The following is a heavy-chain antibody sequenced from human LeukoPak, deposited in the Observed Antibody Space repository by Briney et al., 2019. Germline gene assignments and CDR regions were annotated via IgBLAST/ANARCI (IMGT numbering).Heavy chain of an antibody. J-gene: IGHJ4*02. CDR2: ISTSSNYI. D-gene: IGHD5-18*01. CDR1: GSTFNNYN. Sequence: GGSLRLSCAASGSTFNNYNMNWVRQAPGKGLEWVSSISTSSNYIYYADSVRGRFTISRDNAKNSLYLQMNSLRAEDTAVYYCARDLVQLWSKDYWGQGTLVTVSS. V-gene: IGHV3-21*01. CDR3: ARDLVQLWSKDY.